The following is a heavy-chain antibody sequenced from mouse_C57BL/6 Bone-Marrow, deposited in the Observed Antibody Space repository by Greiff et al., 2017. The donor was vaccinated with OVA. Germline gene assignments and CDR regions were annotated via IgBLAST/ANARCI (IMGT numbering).Heavy chain of an antibody. J-gene: IGHJ2*01. CDR2: ISSGSSTI. Sequence: EVQGVESGGGLVKPGGSLKLSCAASGFTFSDYGMHWVRQAPEKGLEWVAYISSGSSTIYYADTVKGRFTISRDNAKNTLFLQMTSLRSEDTAMYYCARDTTVVAPGYFDYWGQGTTLTVSS. D-gene: IGHD1-1*01. CDR1: GFTFSDYG. CDR3: ARDTTVVAPGYFDY. V-gene: IGHV5-17*01.